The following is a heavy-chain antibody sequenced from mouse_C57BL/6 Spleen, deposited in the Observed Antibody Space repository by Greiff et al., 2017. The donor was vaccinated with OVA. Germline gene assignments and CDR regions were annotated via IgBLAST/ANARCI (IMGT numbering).Heavy chain of an antibody. Sequence: EVNVVESGEGLVKPGGSLKLSCAASGFTFSSYAMSWVRQTPEKRLEWVAYISSGGDYIYYADTVKGRFTISRDNARNTLYLQMSSLKSEDTAMYYCTRDDGYLRAMDYWGQGTSVTVSS. CDR1: GFTFSSYA. D-gene: IGHD2-3*01. V-gene: IGHV5-9-1*02. CDR2: ISSGGDYI. J-gene: IGHJ4*01. CDR3: TRDDGYLRAMDY.